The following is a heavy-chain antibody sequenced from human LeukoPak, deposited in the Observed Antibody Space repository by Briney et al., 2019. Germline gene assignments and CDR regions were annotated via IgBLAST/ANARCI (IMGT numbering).Heavy chain of an antibody. CDR3: AKGEGRWLQLPLLDY. D-gene: IGHD5-24*01. V-gene: IGHV3-30*02. Sequence: GGSLRLSCAASGFTFSSYGMHWVRQAPGKGLEWVAFIRYDGSNKYYADSVKGRFTISRDNSKNTLYLQMNSLRAEDTAVYYCAKGEGRWLQLPLLDYWGQGTLVTVSS. J-gene: IGHJ4*02. CDR2: IRYDGSNK. CDR1: GFTFSSYG.